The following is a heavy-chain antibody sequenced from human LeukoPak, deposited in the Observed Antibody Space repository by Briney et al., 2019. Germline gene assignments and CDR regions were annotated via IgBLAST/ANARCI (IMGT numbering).Heavy chain of an antibody. J-gene: IGHJ4*02. CDR2: INPNSGGT. CDR3: ARDVLAAARGGVADY. Sequence: ASVKVSCKASGYTFTGYYMHWERQAPGQGLEWMGWINPNSGGTNYAQKFQGRVTMTRDTSISTAYMELSRLRSDDTAVYYCARDVLAAARGGVADYWGQGTLVTVSS. CDR1: GYTFTGYY. D-gene: IGHD6-13*01. V-gene: IGHV1-2*02.